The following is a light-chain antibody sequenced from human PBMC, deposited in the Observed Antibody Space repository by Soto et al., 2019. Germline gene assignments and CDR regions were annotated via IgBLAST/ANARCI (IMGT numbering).Light chain of an antibody. CDR2: SNN. CDR1: SSNIGSNT. Sequence: QSVLTQPPSASGTPGQRVTISCSGSSSNIGSNTVNWYQQLPGTAPKRLIYSNNQRPSGVPDRFSGSKSGTSASLAISGLQSEDEDDYYCAAWDDGNYVFGTGTKVTVL. J-gene: IGLJ1*01. CDR3: AAWDDGNYV. V-gene: IGLV1-44*01.